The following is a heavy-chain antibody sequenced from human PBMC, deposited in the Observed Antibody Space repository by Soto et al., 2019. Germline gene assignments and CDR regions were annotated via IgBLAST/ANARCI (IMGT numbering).Heavy chain of an antibody. J-gene: IGHJ6*02. CDR2: IYHSGNT. CDR3: AREFGGYKNYYYYAVDV. V-gene: IGHV4-31*03. Sequence: QVQLQESGPGLVKPSETLSLTCTVSGGSINVGGNYWTWIRQHPGKGLEWIGNIYHSGNTNYNPSLKSRFTISLVTSKNQFSLSLNSVTAADTAVYYCAREFGGYKNYYYYAVDVWGQGTAVTVSS. D-gene: IGHD2-15*01. CDR1: GGSINVGGNY.